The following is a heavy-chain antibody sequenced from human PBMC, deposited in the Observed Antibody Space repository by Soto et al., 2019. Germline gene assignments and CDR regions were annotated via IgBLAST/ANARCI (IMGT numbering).Heavy chain of an antibody. V-gene: IGHV4-34*01. CDR1: GGSFSGYY. CDR3: ARARRFDP. Sequence: QVQLQQWGAGLLKPSETLSLTCAVYGGSFSGYYWSWIRQPPGKGLEWIGELNHSGSTNYNPSLKSRVTISVDTSKNQFSLKLSSVTAADTAVYYCARARRFDPWGQGTLVTVSS. CDR2: LNHSGST. J-gene: IGHJ5*02.